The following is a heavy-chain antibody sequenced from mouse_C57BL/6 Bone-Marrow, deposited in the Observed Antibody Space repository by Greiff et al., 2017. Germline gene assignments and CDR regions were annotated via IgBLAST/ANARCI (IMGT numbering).Heavy chain of an antibody. J-gene: IGHJ2*01. CDR2: IDPSDSYT. CDR1: GYTFTSYW. Sequence: QVQLKQSGAELVMPGASVKLSCKASGYTFTSYWMHWVKQRPGQGLEWIGEIDPSDSYTNYNQKFKGKSTLTVDKSSSTAYMQLSSLTSEDSAVYYGARGLLSFDYWGQGTTLTVSS. V-gene: IGHV1-69*01. CDR3: ARGLLSFDY. D-gene: IGHD2-3*01.